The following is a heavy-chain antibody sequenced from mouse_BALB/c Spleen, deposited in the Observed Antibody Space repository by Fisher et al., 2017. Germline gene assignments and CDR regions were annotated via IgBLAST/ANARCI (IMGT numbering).Heavy chain of an antibody. Sequence: KFKGKATLTVDKSSSTAYMELRSLTSEDSAVYYCARKGLPCLGAMDYWGQGTSVTVSS. D-gene: IGHD2-1*01. J-gene: IGHJ4*01. CDR3: ARKGLPCLGAMDY. V-gene: IGHV1-26*01.